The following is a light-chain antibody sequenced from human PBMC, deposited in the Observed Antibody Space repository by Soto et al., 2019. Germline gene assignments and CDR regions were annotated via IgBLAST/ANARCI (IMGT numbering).Light chain of an antibody. CDR1: NIGSKS. V-gene: IGLV3-21*04. CDR3: QVWDSSSDHVV. Sequence: SYELTQPPSVSVAPGKTARISCRGNNIGSKSVHWYQQKPGQAPLLVIYYDRDRPSGIPERFSGSNSENTATLTIIRVEAGDEADYYCQVWDSSSDHVVFGGGTKVTVL. CDR2: YDR. J-gene: IGLJ2*01.